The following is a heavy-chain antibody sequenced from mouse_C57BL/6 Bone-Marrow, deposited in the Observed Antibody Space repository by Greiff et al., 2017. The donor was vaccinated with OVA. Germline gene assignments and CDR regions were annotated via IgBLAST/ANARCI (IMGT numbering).Heavy chain of an antibody. CDR2: IHPSDSDT. CDR3: AMGAYYGYDVRFAY. Sequence: VQLQQPGAELVKPGASVKVSCKASGYTFTSYWMHWVKQRPGQGLEWIGRIHPSDSDTNYNQKFKGKATLTVDKSSSTAYMQLSSLTSEDSAVYYCAMGAYYGYDVRFAYWGQGTLVTVSA. D-gene: IGHD2-9*01. J-gene: IGHJ3*01. CDR1: GYTFTSYW. V-gene: IGHV1-74*01.